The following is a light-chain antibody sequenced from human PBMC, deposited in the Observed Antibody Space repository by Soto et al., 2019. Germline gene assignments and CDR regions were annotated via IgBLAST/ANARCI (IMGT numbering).Light chain of an antibody. V-gene: IGKV2-28*01. Sequence: PISLPVTPGEPASISCRSSQSLLHSNGYNYLDWYQQKPGQSPQLLIYLGSNRASGVPDRFSGSGSGTDFTLKISRVEAEDVGVYYCMQALQTPLTFGGGTKVDIK. CDR1: QSLLHSNGYNY. CDR2: LGS. J-gene: IGKJ4*01. CDR3: MQALQTPLT.